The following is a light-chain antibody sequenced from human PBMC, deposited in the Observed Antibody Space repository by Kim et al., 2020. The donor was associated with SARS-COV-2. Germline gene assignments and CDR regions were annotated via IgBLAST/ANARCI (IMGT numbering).Light chain of an antibody. CDR3: PAWDSSTTV. Sequence: SYELTQPPSVSVSPGQTASITCSGDKLGDKYACWYQQKPGQSPVLVIYQDSKRPSGIPERFSGSTSGNTATLTISGTQAMDEADYYCPAWDSSTTVFGGG. CDR2: QDS. J-gene: IGLJ3*02. V-gene: IGLV3-1*01. CDR1: KLGDKY.